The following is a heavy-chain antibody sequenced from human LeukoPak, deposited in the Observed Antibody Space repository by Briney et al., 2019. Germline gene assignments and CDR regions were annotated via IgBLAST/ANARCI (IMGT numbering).Heavy chain of an antibody. J-gene: IGHJ6*02. CDR1: GGSISSYY. D-gene: IGHD6-6*01. Sequence: SETLSLTCTVSGGSISSYYWSWIRQPPGKGLEWIGYIYYSGSANYNPSLKSRVTISVDTSKNQFSLKLSSVTAADTAVYYCARISSSPGWRYYYGMDVWGQGTTVTVSS. CDR2: IYYSGSA. V-gene: IGHV4-59*01. CDR3: ARISSSPGWRYYYGMDV.